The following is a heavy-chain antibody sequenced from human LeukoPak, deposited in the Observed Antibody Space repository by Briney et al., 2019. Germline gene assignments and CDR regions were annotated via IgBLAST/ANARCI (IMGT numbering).Heavy chain of an antibody. D-gene: IGHD2-8*01. CDR2: ISAYNGNT. V-gene: IGHV1-18*01. J-gene: IGHJ5*02. CDR1: GYTFTSYG. CDR3: ARGLMGSGLNWFDP. Sequence: ASVTVSCTASGYTFTSYGISWVRQAPGQGLEWMGWISAYNGNTNYAQKLQGRVTMATDTSTSTAYMELRSLRSDDTAVYYCARGLMGSGLNWFDPWGQGTLATVSS.